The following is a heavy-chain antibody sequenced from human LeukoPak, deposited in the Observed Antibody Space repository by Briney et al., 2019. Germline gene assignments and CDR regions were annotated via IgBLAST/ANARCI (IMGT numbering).Heavy chain of an antibody. CDR1: GGSLSGYY. CDR3: AGRAPTRYCSGGSCYSSYYYHMDV. V-gene: IGHV4-34*01. J-gene: IGHJ6*03. CDR2: INHSGST. Sequence: AETQSLTCAVYGGSLSGYYWSWIRQPPGKGLEGIWEINHSGSTNYNPSLKSRVTISVDTSKNLFSLKLSSVTAADTAVYYCAGRAPTRYCSGGSCYSSYYYHMDVWGKGTTVTVSS. D-gene: IGHD2-15*01.